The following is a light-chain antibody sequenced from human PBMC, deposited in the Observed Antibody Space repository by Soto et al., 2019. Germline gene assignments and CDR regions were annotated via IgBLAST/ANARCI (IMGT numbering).Light chain of an antibody. Sequence: VLTQSPLTLSLPPGERATLSCRASQTVRNNYLAWYQQKPGQAPRLLIYDASSRATGSPDRFSGGGSGTNLTLPISRMEHEDFAVYYCQQYGYSHMTFGQGTRLENK. CDR2: DAS. CDR1: QTVRNNY. J-gene: IGKJ5*01. CDR3: QQYGYSHMT. V-gene: IGKV3-20*01.